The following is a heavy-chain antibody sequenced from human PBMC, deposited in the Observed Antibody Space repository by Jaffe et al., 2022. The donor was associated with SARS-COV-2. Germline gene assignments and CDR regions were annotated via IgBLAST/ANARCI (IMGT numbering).Heavy chain of an antibody. V-gene: IGHV3-21*01. D-gene: IGHD6-25*01. Sequence: EVQLVESGGGLVKPGGSLRLSCAASGFTFSSYSMNWVRQAPGKGLEWVSSISSSSSYIYYADSVKGRFTISRDNAKNSLYLQMNSLRAEDTAVYYCARVYRSKQRYYYYGMDVWGQGTTVTVSS. CDR3: ARVYRSKQRYYYYGMDV. CDR1: GFTFSSYS. CDR2: ISSSSSYI. J-gene: IGHJ6*02.